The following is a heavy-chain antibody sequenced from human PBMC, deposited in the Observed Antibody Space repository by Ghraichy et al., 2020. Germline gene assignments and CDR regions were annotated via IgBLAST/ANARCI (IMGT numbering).Heavy chain of an antibody. CDR3: ARVGRRDDFWSGYYPNWFDP. Sequence: GESLNISCAASGFTFSSYWMSWVRQAPGKGLEWVANIKQDGSEKYYVDSVKGRFTISRDNAKNSLYLQMNSLRAEDTAVYYCARVGRRDDFWSGYYPNWFDPWGQGTLVTVSS. CDR2: IKQDGSEK. J-gene: IGHJ5*02. D-gene: IGHD3-3*01. V-gene: IGHV3-7*01. CDR1: GFTFSSYW.